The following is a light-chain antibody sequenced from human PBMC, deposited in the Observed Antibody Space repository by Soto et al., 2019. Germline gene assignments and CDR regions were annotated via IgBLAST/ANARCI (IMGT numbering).Light chain of an antibody. J-gene: IGLJ1*01. Sequence: QAVVTQPPSASGTPGQRVTISCSGSSSNIGSNYVYWYQQLPGTAPKLLIYRNNQWPSGVPDRFSGSKSGTSASLAISGLRSEDEADYYCAAWDDSLSAFYVFGTGTQLTVL. V-gene: IGLV1-47*01. CDR1: SSNIGSNY. CDR2: RNN. CDR3: AAWDDSLSAFYV.